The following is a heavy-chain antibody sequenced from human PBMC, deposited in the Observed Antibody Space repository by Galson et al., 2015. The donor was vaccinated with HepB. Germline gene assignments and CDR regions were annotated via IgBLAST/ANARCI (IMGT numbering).Heavy chain of an antibody. Sequence: SLRLSCAASGFTFSSYAMHWVRQAPGKGLEWVAVIWYDGSNKYYGESVEGRFPISRDNSRNTVHLQMNSLRAEDTAVYFCARSGPYCRTSSCYFFENWGQGTLVTVSS. D-gene: IGHD2-2*01. CDR2: IWYDGSNK. CDR3: ARSGPYCRTSSCYFFEN. J-gene: IGHJ4*02. CDR1: GFTFSSYA. V-gene: IGHV3-33*01.